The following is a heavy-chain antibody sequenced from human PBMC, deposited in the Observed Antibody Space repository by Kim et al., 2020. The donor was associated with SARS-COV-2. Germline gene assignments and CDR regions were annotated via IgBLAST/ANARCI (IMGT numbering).Heavy chain of an antibody. CDR3: ARDPHQGIAAYDY. V-gene: IGHV4-4*06. D-gene: IGHD6-13*01. J-gene: IGHJ4*02. Sequence: TYNPSLKSRVTMSIDTSKKQFSLKLSSVTAADTAVYYCARDPHQGIAAYDYWGQGTLVTVSS.